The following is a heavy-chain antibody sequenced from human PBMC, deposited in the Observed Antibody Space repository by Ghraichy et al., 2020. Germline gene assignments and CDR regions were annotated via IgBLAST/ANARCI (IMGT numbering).Heavy chain of an antibody. CDR1: GGSISSYY. D-gene: IGHD4-17*01. V-gene: IGHV4-59*01. Sequence: SQTLPLTCTVSGGSISSYYWSWIRQPPGKGLEWIGYIYYSGSTNYNPSLKSRVTISVDTSKNQFSLKLSSVTAADTAVYYCARNLWDYGDARFDPWGQGTLVTVSS. J-gene: IGHJ5*02. CDR2: IYYSGST. CDR3: ARNLWDYGDARFDP.